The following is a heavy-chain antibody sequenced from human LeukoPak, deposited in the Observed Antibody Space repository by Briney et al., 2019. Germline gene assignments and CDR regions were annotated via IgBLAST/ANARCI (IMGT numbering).Heavy chain of an antibody. D-gene: IGHD3-10*01. J-gene: IGHJ4*02. CDR2: MNPNSGNT. Sequence: ASVKVSCKASGYTFTSYDINWVRQATGQGLEWMGWMNPNSGNTGYAQKFQGRVTMTRNTSISTAYMELSSLRSEDTAVYYCARGSSDLWFGELLYHYWGQGTLDTVSS. CDR1: GYTFTSYD. CDR3: ARGSSDLWFGELLYHY. V-gene: IGHV1-8*01.